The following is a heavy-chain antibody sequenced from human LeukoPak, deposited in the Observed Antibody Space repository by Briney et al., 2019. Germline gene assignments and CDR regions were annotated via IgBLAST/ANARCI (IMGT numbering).Heavy chain of an antibody. J-gene: IGHJ6*03. Sequence: ASVKVSCKASGYTFTSYAMHWVRQAPGQRLEWMGWINAGNGNTKYSQEFQGRVTITRDTSASTAYMELSSLRSEDMAVYYCAKDHGGYYFPYYMDVWGKGTTVTISS. CDR1: GYTFTSYA. D-gene: IGHD3-22*01. V-gene: IGHV1-3*03. CDR3: AKDHGGYYFPYYMDV. CDR2: INAGNGNT.